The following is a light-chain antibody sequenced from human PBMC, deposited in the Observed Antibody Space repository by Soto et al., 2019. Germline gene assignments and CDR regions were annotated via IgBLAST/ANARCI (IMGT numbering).Light chain of an antibody. CDR3: QQSYMDPIT. Sequence: DIPLTQSPCSLSACVGNRVTITCRASQSISTYLNWYQKKPGKAPNLLIYDASRLQSGVPSRFSGRGGGTDFTLSISSVQPEDFATYFCQQSYMDPITVGQGTRLEI. CDR1: QSISTY. CDR2: DAS. J-gene: IGKJ5*01. V-gene: IGKV1-39*01.